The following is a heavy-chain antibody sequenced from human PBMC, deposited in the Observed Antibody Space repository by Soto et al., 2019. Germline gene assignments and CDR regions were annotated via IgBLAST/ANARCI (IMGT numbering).Heavy chain of an antibody. CDR3: ARGQGWADY. CDR1: GFRISPNW. Sequence: EVQLVESGGGLVQPGGSRRLSCKPSGFRISPNWMSWVRQAPGRGPEWVANIVQDGNGKNYVDSVKGRFTISRDNANNSLFLQMNSLRVEDTAVYYCARGQGWADYWGQGTPVTVSS. D-gene: IGHD6-19*01. J-gene: IGHJ4*02. V-gene: IGHV3-7*01. CDR2: IVQDGNGK.